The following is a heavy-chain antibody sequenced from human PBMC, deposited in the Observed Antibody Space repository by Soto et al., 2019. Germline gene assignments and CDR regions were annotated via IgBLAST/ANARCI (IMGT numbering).Heavy chain of an antibody. CDR3: ASSLLVGYGLEGESD. V-gene: IGHV1-18*01. Sequence: QVQLVQSGAEVKKPGASVKVSCKASGYTFTSYGISWVRQAPGQGLEWMGWISAYNGNTNYAKKLQGRVTMTTDTSTSTAYMELRSLRSDDTAVYDCASSLLVGYGLEGESDWGQGTLVTVSS. J-gene: IGHJ4*02. CDR2: ISAYNGNT. D-gene: IGHD5-18*01. CDR1: GYTFTSYG.